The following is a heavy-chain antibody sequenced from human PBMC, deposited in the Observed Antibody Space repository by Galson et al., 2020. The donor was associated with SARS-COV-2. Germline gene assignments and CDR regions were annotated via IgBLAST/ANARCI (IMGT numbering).Heavy chain of an antibody. Sequence: SVKVSCKASGGTFSSYTISWVRQAPGQGLEWMGRIIPILGIANYAQKFQGRVTITADKSTSTAYMELSSLRSEDTAVYYCEMGWNEGYYYYYGMDVWGQWTTVTVSS. J-gene: IGHJ6*02. CDR1: GGTFSSYT. CDR2: IIPILGIA. V-gene: IGHV1-69*02. D-gene: IGHD1-1*01. CDR3: EMGWNEGYYYYYGMDV.